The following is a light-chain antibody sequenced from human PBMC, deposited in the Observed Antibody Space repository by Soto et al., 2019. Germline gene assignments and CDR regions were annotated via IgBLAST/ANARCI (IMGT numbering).Light chain of an antibody. CDR3: QQSYGTPYT. Sequence: DIQMTQSPSSLCASVGDRVTITCRASQSISNYLNWYQQKPGKVPHLMIYTTSSLQIGVPSRFTGSGSGTDFTLTISSLQPEDFATYYCQQSYGTPYTFGQGTKLEIK. CDR2: TTS. V-gene: IGKV1-39*01. J-gene: IGKJ2*01. CDR1: QSISNY.